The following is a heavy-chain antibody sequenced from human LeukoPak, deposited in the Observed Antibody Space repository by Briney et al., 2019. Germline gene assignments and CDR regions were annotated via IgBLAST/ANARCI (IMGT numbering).Heavy chain of an antibody. CDR1: GFTFSSYA. CDR2: ISGSGGST. J-gene: IGHJ6*02. CDR3: ARDKDYGDPHDYYYYGMDV. V-gene: IGHV3-23*01. Sequence: GGSLRLSCAASGFTFSSYAMSWVRQAPGKGLEWVSAISGSGGSTYYADSVKGRFTISRDNSKNTLYLQMNSLRAEDTAVYYCARDKDYGDPHDYYYYGMDVWGQGTTVTVSS. D-gene: IGHD4-17*01.